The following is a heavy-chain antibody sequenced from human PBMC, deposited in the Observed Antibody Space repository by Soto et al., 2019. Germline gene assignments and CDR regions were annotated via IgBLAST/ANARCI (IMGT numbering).Heavy chain of an antibody. D-gene: IGHD3-22*01. Sequence: ASVKVSCKASGYTFTGSYMHWVRQAPGQGLEWMGWISAYNGNTNYAQKLQGRVTMTTDTSTSTAYMELRSLRSDDTAVYYCARGTYYYDSSGYYHYWGQGTLVTVSS. J-gene: IGHJ4*02. CDR3: ARGTYYYDSSGYYHY. CDR1: GYTFTGSY. CDR2: ISAYNGNT. V-gene: IGHV1-18*04.